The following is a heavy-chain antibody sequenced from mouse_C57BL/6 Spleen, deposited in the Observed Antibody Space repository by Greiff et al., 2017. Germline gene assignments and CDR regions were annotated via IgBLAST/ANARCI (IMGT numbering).Heavy chain of an antibody. CDR3: ARCVDDYYAYWYFDV. V-gene: IGHV1-62-3*01. J-gene: IGHJ1*03. CDR1: GYTFTSYW. Sequence: QVQLQQPGAELVKPGASVKLSCKASGYTFTSYWMHWVKQRPGRGLEWIGRIDPNSGGTKYNEKFKSKATLTVDKPSNTAYMQLSSLTSEDSAVYYCARCVDDYYAYWYFDVWGTGTTVTVSS. D-gene: IGHD2-3*01. CDR2: IDPNSGGT.